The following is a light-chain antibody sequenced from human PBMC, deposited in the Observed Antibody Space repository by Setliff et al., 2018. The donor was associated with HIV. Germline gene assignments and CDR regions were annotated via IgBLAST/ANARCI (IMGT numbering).Light chain of an antibody. J-gene: IGLJ1*01. CDR2: DVS. CDR1: SSDVGGYNY. CDR3: SSYTSSSTFV. Sequence: QSVLTQPASVSGSPGQSITISCTGTSSDVGGYNYVSWYQQHPGKAPKLMIYDVSKRPSGVSNRFSGSKSGNTASLTISGLQAADGADYYCSSYTSSSTFVFGTGTKVTVL. V-gene: IGLV2-14*01.